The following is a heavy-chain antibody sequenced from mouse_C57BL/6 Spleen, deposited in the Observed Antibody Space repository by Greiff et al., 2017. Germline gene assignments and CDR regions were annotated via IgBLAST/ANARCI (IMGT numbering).Heavy chain of an antibody. Sequence: VQLKQPGAELVRPGSSVKLSCKASGYTFTSYWMHWVKQRPIQGLEWIGNIDPSDSETHYNQKFKDKATLTVDKSSSTAYMQLSSLTSEDSAVYYCAREGGYDGWYFDVWGTGTTVTVSS. CDR3: AREGGYDGWYFDV. CDR2: IDPSDSET. D-gene: IGHD2-2*01. J-gene: IGHJ1*03. CDR1: GYTFTSYW. V-gene: IGHV1-52*01.